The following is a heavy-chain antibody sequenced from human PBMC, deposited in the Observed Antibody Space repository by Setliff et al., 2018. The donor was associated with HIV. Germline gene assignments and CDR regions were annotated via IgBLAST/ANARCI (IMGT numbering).Heavy chain of an antibody. CDR1: GYTFTTYS. V-gene: IGHV1-3*03. CDR2: INVGKGDT. CDR3: ARDRPGVDCTKTSCYASFDH. Sequence: GASVKVSCKTSGYTFTTYSIHWVRQAPGQSLEWMGWINVGKGDTKYSQELQGRITLTTDTSTSTAYMELSSLRSEDTAVYYCARDRPGVDCTKTSCYASFDHWGQGTLVTVSS. D-gene: IGHD2-2*01. J-gene: IGHJ4*02.